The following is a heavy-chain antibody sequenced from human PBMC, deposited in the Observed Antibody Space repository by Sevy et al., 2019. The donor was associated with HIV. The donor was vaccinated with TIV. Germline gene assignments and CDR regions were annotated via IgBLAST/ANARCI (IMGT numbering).Heavy chain of an antibody. CDR2: IYPNSGDT. J-gene: IGHJ4*02. V-gene: IGHV1-2*02. Sequence: ASVKVSCKTSGYTFAAYYIHWVRQAPGQGLEWLGWIYPNSGDTSYAQKFQGRVTVTRVTSISTVYMELSRLRSDDTAVYYCARGKREECLLYLDYWGQGTLVTVSS. CDR1: GYTFAAYY. CDR3: ARGKREECLLYLDY. D-gene: IGHD3-3*01.